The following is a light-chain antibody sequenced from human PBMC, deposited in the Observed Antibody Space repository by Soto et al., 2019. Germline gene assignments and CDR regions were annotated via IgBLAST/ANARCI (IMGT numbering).Light chain of an antibody. V-gene: IGKV1-5*03. CDR2: KAS. Sequence: DIQMTQSPSTLSASVGGRVSINCRASQSISAWLAWYQQKPGKAPRLLIYKASTLEIGVPSRFSGSGSGTEFTLTISSLQPDDVATYYCQQYNDYSWTFGQGTKVEIK. CDR1: QSISAW. J-gene: IGKJ1*01. CDR3: QQYNDYSWT.